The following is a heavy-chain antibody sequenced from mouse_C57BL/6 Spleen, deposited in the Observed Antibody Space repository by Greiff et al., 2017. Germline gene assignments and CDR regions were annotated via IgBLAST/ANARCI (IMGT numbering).Heavy chain of an antibody. V-gene: IGHV1-52*01. Sequence: QVQLQQPGAELVRPGSSVKLSCKSSGYTFTSYWMHWVKQRPIPGLEWIGNIDPSDSETHYNQKFKDMAPLTVDKSSSTAYMQLSSLTSEDSAVYYCARSGAYYSNYVGYWGQGTTLTVSS. CDR2: IDPSDSET. J-gene: IGHJ2*01. CDR3: ARSGAYYSNYVGY. CDR1: GYTFTSYW. D-gene: IGHD2-5*01.